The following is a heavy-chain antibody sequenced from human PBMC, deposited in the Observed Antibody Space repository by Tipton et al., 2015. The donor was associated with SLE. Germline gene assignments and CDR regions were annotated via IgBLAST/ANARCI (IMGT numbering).Heavy chain of an antibody. V-gene: IGHV3-73*01. D-gene: IGHD6-19*01. CDR3: TRYSSGGGNFDY. Sequence: SLRLSCAASGFTFSGSAMHWVRQASGKGLEWVGRIRSKANSYATAYAASVKGRFTISRDDSKNTAYLQMNSLKTEDTAVYYRTRYSSGGGNFDYWGQGTLVTVSS. CDR1: GFTFSGSA. J-gene: IGHJ4*02. CDR2: IRSKANSYAT.